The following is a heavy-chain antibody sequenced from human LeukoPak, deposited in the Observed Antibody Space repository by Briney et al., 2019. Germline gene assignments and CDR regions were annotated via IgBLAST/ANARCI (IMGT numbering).Heavy chain of an antibody. D-gene: IGHD6-6*01. CDR3: ARIQSRIIAARPGNPAFDY. V-gene: IGHV1-18*01. CDR1: GYTFTSYD. Sequence: ASVKVSCKASGYTFTSYDISWVRQAPGQGLEWMGWISTYNDNTHYEQNLQGRVTMTTDTSTSTVYMELKSLRSDDTAVYYCARIQSRIIAARPGNPAFDYWGRGTLVTVSS. CDR2: ISTYNDNT. J-gene: IGHJ4*02.